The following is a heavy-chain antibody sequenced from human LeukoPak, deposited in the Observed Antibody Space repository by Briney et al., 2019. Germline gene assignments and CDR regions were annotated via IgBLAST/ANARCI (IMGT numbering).Heavy chain of an antibody. CDR1: GFIFSDYY. J-gene: IGHJ6*03. D-gene: IGHD1-26*01. CDR2: ITSSGGTT. V-gene: IGHV3-11*01. CDR3: AKNRGAGSHYYYHMNV. Sequence: PGGSLRLSCAASGFIFSDYYMSWVRQTPGKGLEWISYITSSGGTTYYADSVKGRFTISRDNSKNTLYLQLNSLRVEDTAVYYCAKNRGAGSHYYYHMNVWGKGTTVTVSS.